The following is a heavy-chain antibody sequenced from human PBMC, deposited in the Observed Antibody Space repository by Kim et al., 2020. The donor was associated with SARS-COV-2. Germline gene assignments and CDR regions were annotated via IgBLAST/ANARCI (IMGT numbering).Heavy chain of an antibody. V-gene: IGHV3-53*05. Sequence: SVQGRFTISRDNSKNTLYLQMNSLRAEDTAVYYCARGFYFGSGRLDAFDVWRQGTMVTVS. CDR3: ARGFYFGSGRLDAFDV. D-gene: IGHD3-10*01. J-gene: IGHJ3*01.